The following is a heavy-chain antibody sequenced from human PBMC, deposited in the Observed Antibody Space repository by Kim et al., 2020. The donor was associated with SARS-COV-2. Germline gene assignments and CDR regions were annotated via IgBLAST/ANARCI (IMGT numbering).Heavy chain of an antibody. J-gene: IGHJ5*02. CDR3: AKWGYSNGNWLDP. CDR1: GFTFSSYA. CDR2: ISSGGSST. D-gene: IGHD6-25*01. V-gene: IGHV3-23*03. Sequence: GGSLRLSCAASGFTFSSYAMSWVRQAPGKGPEWVSVISSGGSSTYYADSVKGRFTISRDNSKNTLYLQMNSLRAEDTAVYYCAKWGYSNGNWLDPCGQGTLVTVSS.